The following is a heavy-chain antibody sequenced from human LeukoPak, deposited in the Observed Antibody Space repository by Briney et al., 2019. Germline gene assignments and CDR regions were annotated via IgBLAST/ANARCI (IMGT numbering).Heavy chain of an antibody. CDR2: IFSSGST. V-gene: IGHV4-4*07. D-gene: IGHD3/OR15-3a*01. CDR1: GGSINGYY. CDR3: ARDLGLTMDV. J-gene: IGHJ6*02. Sequence: PSETLSLTCSVSGGSINGYYWSWIRQPAGKGLEWIGRIFSSGSTNYNPSLKSRLTMSVDTPKNQFSVRLSSVTAADTAVYYCARDLGLTMDVWGQGTAVTVSS.